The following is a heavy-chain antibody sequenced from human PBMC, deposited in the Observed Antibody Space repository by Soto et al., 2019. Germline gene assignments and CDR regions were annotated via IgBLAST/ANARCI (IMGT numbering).Heavy chain of an antibody. CDR1: GYSFTSYW. Sequence: GESLKISCKGSGYSFTSYWIGWVRQMPGKGLEWMGLIYPGDSDTRYSPSFQGQVTISAGKSITTAYLQWSSLKASDTAMYYCARHRYCSSTNCYIAGYYGMDVWGQGTTVTVSS. V-gene: IGHV5-51*01. CDR2: IYPGDSDT. D-gene: IGHD2-2*02. CDR3: ARHRYCSSTNCYIAGYYGMDV. J-gene: IGHJ6*02.